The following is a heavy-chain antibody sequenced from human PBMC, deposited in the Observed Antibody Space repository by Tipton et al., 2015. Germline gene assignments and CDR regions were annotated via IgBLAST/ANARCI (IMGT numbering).Heavy chain of an antibody. CDR2: ISSSSSFI. CDR1: GFTFSNST. V-gene: IGHV3-21*01. CDR3: ARRILGYCSSASMTRECNWFDP. Sequence: QLVQSGGGLVKPGGSLRLSCVASGFTFSNSTMDWVRHAPGKGLEWVSSISSSSSFIYYADSVKGRFTISRDNANNSLYLQMNSLRADDTALYYCARRILGYCSSASMTRECNWFDPWGQGTLVTVSS. D-gene: IGHD2-2*01. J-gene: IGHJ5*02.